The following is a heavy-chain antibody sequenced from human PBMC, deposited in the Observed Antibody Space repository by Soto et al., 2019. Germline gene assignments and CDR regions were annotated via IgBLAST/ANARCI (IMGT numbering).Heavy chain of an antibody. CDR3: ARAALGYCSGGSCYRYFDY. J-gene: IGHJ4*02. Sequence: QVQLVQSGAEVKKPGSSVKVSCKASGGTFSSYAISWVRQAPGQQLEWMGGVIPIFGTANYAQKFQGRVTITADESTSTAYMVRSRLRSEDTAVYYCARAALGYCSGGSCYRYFDYWGQGTLVTVSS. CDR1: GGTFSSYA. D-gene: IGHD2-15*01. CDR2: VIPIFGTA. V-gene: IGHV1-69*01.